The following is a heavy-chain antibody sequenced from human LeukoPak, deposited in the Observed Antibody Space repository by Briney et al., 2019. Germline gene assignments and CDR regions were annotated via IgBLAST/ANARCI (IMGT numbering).Heavy chain of an antibody. CDR1: GFTFSSYW. CDR2: INSDGSST. V-gene: IGHV3-74*01. D-gene: IGHD3-10*01. CDR3: ARDRPSLLWFGELSGWFDP. J-gene: IGHJ5*02. Sequence: PGGSLRLSSAASGFTFSSYWMHWVRQAPGKGLVWVSRINSDGSSTNYADSVKGRFTISRDNAKNTLYLQMNSLRAEDTAVYYCARDRPSLLWFGELSGWFDPWGQGTLVTVSS.